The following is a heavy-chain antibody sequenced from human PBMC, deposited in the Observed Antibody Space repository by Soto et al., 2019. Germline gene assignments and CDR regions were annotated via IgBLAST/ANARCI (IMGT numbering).Heavy chain of an antibody. V-gene: IGHV4-31*03. CDR1: GGSISSGGYY. D-gene: IGHD3-10*01. J-gene: IGHJ6*02. Sequence: TSETLSLTCTVSGGSISSGGYYWSWIRQHPGKGLEWIGYIYYSGSTYYNPSLKSRVTISVDTSKNQFSLKLSSVTAADTAVYYCARDSPFMVRGFNYYYGMDVWGQGTTVTVSS. CDR3: ARDSPFMVRGFNYYYGMDV. CDR2: IYYSGST.